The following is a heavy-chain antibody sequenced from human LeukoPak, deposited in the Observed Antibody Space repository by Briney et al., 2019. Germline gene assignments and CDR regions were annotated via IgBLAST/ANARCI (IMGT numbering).Heavy chain of an antibody. CDR1: GYTFTSYA. J-gene: IGHJ6*03. CDR2: IIPIFGTA. V-gene: IGHV1-69*13. D-gene: IGHD3-10*01. CDR3: ARVMITMVRGANPSNHYYMDV. Sequence: GASVKVSCKASGYTFTSYAISWVRQAPGQGLEWMGGIIPIFGTANYAQKFQGRVTITADESTSTAYMELSSLRSEDTAVYYCARVMITMVRGANPSNHYYMDVWGKGTTVTISS.